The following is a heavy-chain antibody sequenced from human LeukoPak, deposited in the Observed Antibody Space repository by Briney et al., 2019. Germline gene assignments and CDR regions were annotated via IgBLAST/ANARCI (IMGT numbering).Heavy chain of an antibody. D-gene: IGHD3-22*01. CDR3: ARAHYYDSSGYSV. Sequence: GGSLRLSCTASEFTFGSYTMNWVRLAPGKGLEWVSSISASSNYIYYTDSLKGRFTISRDNAKNSLYLQMNSLRADDTAVYYCARAHYYDSSGYSVWGQGTLVTVSS. V-gene: IGHV3-21*01. J-gene: IGHJ4*02. CDR2: ISASSNYI. CDR1: EFTFGSYT.